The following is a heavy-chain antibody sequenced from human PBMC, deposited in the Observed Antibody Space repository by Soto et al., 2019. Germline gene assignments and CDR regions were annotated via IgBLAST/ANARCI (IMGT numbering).Heavy chain of an antibody. D-gene: IGHD3-9*01. CDR1: GYTLTELS. CDR3: ATVILRYFEAPNWFDP. CDR2: FDPEDGET. Sequence: ASVKVSCKVSGYTLTELSMHWVRQAPGKGLEWMGGFDPEDGETIYAQKFQGRVTMTEDTSTDTAYMELSSLRSEDTAVYYCATVILRYFEAPNWFDPWGQGTLVTVSS. V-gene: IGHV1-24*01. J-gene: IGHJ5*02.